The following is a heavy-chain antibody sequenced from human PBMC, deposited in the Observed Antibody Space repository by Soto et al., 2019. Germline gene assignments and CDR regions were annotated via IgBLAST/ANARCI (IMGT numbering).Heavy chain of an antibody. CDR1: RFTFSSYA. D-gene: IGHD4-17*01. Sequence: GASLILSYAASRFTFSSYAMGRVRQAPGKGLEWVSSIIGTGGRTYYAASVKGRFTIFRDNSTSTLYLQVNSLRAEDTAIYLCARELTRMSTVAREFWGQGTLVTVSS. V-gene: IGHV3-23*01. J-gene: IGHJ4*02. CDR3: ARELTRMSTVAREF. CDR2: IIGTGGRT.